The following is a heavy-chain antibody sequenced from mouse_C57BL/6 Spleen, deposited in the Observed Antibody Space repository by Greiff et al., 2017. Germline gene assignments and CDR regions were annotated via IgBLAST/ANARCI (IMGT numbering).Heavy chain of an antibody. Sequence: EVMLVESGGGLVKPGGSLKLSCAASGFTFRDYGMHWVRQAPEKGLEWVAYISSGRSTIYYADKVKGRFTISRDNAKNTLFLQRTSLRSEDTAMYYCARGDDRRQCATLTVAS. CDR3: ARGDD. CDR1: GFTFRDYG. V-gene: IGHV5-17*01. J-gene: IGHJ2*01. CDR2: ISSGRSTI.